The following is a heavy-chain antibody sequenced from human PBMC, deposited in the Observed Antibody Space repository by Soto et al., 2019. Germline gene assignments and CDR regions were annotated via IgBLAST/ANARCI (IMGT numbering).Heavy chain of an antibody. CDR1: GFTFSSYA. CDR2: ISGSGGST. D-gene: IGHD3-10*01. CDR3: AKSGGYGMDV. V-gene: IGHV3-23*01. Sequence: LRLSCAASGFTFSSYAMSWVRQAPGKGLEWVSRISGSGGSTNYADSVQGRFTISRDNSKNTLYLRMNSLRAEDTAVYSCAKSGGYGMDVWGQGTTVTVSS. J-gene: IGHJ6*02.